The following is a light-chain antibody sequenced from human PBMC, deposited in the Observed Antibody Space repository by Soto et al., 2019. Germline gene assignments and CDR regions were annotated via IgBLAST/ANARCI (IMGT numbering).Light chain of an antibody. CDR3: QSYDSSNHEV. CDR1: SGSIASNY. V-gene: IGLV6-57*02. J-gene: IGLJ1*01. CDR2: EDN. Sequence: FMLTQPHSVSESPGKTVTISCTGSSGSIASNYVQWYQQRPGSAPTTVIYEDNQRPSGVPDRFSGSIDSSSNSASLTISGLKTEDEADYYCQSYDSSNHEVFGTGTKLTVL.